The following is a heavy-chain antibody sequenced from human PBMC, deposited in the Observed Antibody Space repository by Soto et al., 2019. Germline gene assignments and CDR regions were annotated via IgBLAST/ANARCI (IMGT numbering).Heavy chain of an antibody. CDR1: GFTFSSYG. J-gene: IGHJ4*02. D-gene: IGHD1-26*01. CDR2: ISYDGSNK. Sequence: GGSLRLSCAASGFTFSSYGMHWVRQAPGKGLEWVAVISYDGSNKYYADSVKGRFNISRDNSKNTLYLQMNSLRAEDTAVYYCAKDRSGSYHRGGGGWKLLFDYWGQGTLVTVSS. V-gene: IGHV3-30*18. CDR3: AKDRSGSYHRGGGGWKLLFDY.